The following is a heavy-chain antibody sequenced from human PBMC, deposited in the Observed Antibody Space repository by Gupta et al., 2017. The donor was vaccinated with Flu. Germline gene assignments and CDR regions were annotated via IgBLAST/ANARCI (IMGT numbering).Heavy chain of an antibody. CDR2: IYPSGGDT. V-gene: IGHV1-46*01. J-gene: IGHJ4*02. CDR3: ARDRAPASTSANCYSKFCPYHFDF. Sequence: VSLVQSGAEVKKPGASVKISCKASGYTFTNYSIHWVRRAPGQGLEWMGVIYPSGGDTIYAQSFQGRVTMTRDTSTSTLYMEINNLKSDDTAVYYCARDRAPASTSANCYSKFCPYHFDFWGQGTQVTVSS. D-gene: IGHD2-2*01. CDR1: GYTFTNYS.